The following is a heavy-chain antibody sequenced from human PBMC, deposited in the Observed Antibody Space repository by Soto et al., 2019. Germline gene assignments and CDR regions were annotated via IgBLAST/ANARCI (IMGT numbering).Heavy chain of an antibody. J-gene: IGHJ4*02. CDR2: IYYSGST. Sequence: PSETLSLTCTVSGGSISSSSYYWGWIRQPPGKGLEWIGSIYYSGSTYYNPSLKSRVTISVDTSKNQFSLKLSSVTAADTAVYYCARHHRWGPAAPDYWGQGTLVTVSS. V-gene: IGHV4-39*01. D-gene: IGHD2-2*01. CDR1: GGSISSSSYY. CDR3: ARHHRWGPAAPDY.